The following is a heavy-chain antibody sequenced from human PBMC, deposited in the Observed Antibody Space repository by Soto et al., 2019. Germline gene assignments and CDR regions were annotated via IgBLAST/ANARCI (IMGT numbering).Heavy chain of an antibody. Sequence: EVQLLESGGGLVQPGGSLRLSCVASGFTFTTHAMSWVRQTPGKGLEWVSTFSGSGGNIYYAEAVKGRLTISRDDSKNTLYLQMNSLRVEDTAVYCCAKDPPWTVGPLAMDVWGQGTTVTVSS. CDR2: FSGSGGNI. D-gene: IGHD3-10*01. J-gene: IGHJ6*02. V-gene: IGHV3-23*01. CDR3: AKDPPWTVGPLAMDV. CDR1: GFTFTTHA.